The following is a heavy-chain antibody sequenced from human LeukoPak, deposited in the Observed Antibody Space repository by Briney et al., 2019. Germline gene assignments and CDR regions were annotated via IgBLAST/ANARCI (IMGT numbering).Heavy chain of an antibody. CDR3: ARVGIVAVSGAFDI. Sequence: SETLSLTCTVSGGSISSYYWSWIRQPAGKGLEWIGRIYTSGSTNYNPSLKSRVTMSVDTSKNQFSLKLSSVTAADTAVYYCARVGIVAVSGAFDIWGQGTMVTVSS. D-gene: IGHD2-21*02. V-gene: IGHV4-4*07. J-gene: IGHJ3*02. CDR1: GGSISSYY. CDR2: IYTSGST.